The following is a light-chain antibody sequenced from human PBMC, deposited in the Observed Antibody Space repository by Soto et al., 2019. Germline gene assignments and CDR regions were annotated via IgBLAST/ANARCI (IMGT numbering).Light chain of an antibody. CDR2: DAT. CDR3: QERSHWPSLT. Sequence: VLTQSPATLSLSPGEGASLSCRASQSISKYLAWYQQNPGQAPRLLIYDATNRVTGIPARFSGSGYGTDFTLTISSLEPEDFAVYFCQERSHWPSLTFGGGTKVEI. V-gene: IGKV3-11*01. CDR1: QSISKY. J-gene: IGKJ4*01.